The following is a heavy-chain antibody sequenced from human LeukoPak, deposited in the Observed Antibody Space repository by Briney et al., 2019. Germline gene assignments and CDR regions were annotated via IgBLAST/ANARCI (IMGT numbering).Heavy chain of an antibody. CDR3: ARELVSVAGTGLDY. V-gene: IGHV3-74*01. CDR2: INSDGSST. D-gene: IGHD6-19*01. CDR1: GFTFSSYW. J-gene: IGHJ4*02. Sequence: GGSLRLSCAASGFTFSSYWMHWVRRAPGKGLVWVSRINSDGSSTSYADSVKGRFTISRDNAKNTLYLQMNSLRAEDTAVYYCARELVSVAGTGLDYWGQGTLVTVSS.